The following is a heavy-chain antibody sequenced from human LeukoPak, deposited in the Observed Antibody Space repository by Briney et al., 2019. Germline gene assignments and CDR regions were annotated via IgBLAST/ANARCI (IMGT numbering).Heavy chain of an antibody. V-gene: IGHV1-2*02. CDR1: GYTFTGYY. Sequence: ASVKVSCKASGYTFTGYYMHWVRQAPGQGLEWMGWINPNSGGTNYAQKIQGRVTMTRDTSISTAYMELSRLRSDDTAVYYCARVAHYYDSSGYSYFDYWGQGTLVTVSS. J-gene: IGHJ4*02. CDR3: ARVAHYYDSSGYSYFDY. D-gene: IGHD3-22*01. CDR2: INPNSGGT.